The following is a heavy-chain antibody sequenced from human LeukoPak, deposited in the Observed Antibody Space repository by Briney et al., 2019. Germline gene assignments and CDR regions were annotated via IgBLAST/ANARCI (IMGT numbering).Heavy chain of an antibody. Sequence: SETLSLTCTVSGGSISSSSYYWGWIRQPPGKGLEWIGSIYYTGTTYYNPSLKSRVTISVDTSKNQFSLKLSSVTAADTAVYYCARVGTMIVVGLVDYWGQGTLVTVSS. CDR3: ARVGTMIVVGLVDY. J-gene: IGHJ4*02. D-gene: IGHD3-22*01. V-gene: IGHV4-39*07. CDR2: IYYTGTT. CDR1: GGSISSSSYY.